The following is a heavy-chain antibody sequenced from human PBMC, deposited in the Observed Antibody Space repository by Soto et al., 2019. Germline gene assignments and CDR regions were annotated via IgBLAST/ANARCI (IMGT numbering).Heavy chain of an antibody. CDR2: INPSGGST. J-gene: IGHJ4*02. CDR1: GYTFTSYY. D-gene: IGHD3-10*01. V-gene: IGHV1-46*03. Sequence: QVQLVQSGAEVKKPGASVKVSCKASGYTFTSYYMHWVRQAPGQGLEWMGIINPSGGSTSYAQKFQGRVTMTRDTSTSTVYMELSSLRSEDTAVYYCASWRGVETGFDYWGQGTLVTVSS. CDR3: ASWRGVETGFDY.